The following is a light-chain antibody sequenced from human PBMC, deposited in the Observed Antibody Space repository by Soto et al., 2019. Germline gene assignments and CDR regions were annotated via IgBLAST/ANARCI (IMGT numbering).Light chain of an antibody. CDR1: QSISSIN. J-gene: IGKJ3*01. Sequence: EIVLTQSPGTLSLSPGARATLSCMASQSISSINLAWYQPKPGQAPRLLIYGASSRATGIPDRGSGSGSGTDFTLTISRLEPEDFAVDYGQQYGSSPYTFGPGTKVDIK. V-gene: IGKV3-20*01. CDR3: QQYGSSPYT. CDR2: GAS.